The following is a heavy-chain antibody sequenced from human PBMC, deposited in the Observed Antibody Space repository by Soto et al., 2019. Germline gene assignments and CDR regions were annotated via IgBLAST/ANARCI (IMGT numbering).Heavy chain of an antibody. CDR3: AKYGSGTSYDRDFDS. CDR1: GFTFSSYW. Sequence: PGGSLRLSCAASGFTFSSYWMSWVRQAPGKGLEWVANINLDGSKKYYVDSVKGRFTISRDNGKNSLYLQMNSLRDEDTAVYYCAKYGSGTSYDRDFDSWGQGTLVTVSS. CDR2: INLDGSKK. D-gene: IGHD3-10*01. J-gene: IGHJ4*02. V-gene: IGHV3-7*02.